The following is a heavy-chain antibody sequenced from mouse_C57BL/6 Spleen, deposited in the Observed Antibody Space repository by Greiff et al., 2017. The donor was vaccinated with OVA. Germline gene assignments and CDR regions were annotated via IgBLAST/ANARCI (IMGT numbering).Heavy chain of an antibody. J-gene: IGHJ3*01. CDR2: IYPGSGNT. Sequence: QVQLQQSGAELVRPGASVKLSCKASGYTFTDYYINWVKQRPGQGLEWIARIYPGSGNTYYNEKFKGKATLTAEKSSSTAYMQLSSLTSEDSAVYFCATEDSSDSWFAYWGQGTLVTVSA. D-gene: IGHD3-2*02. CDR3: ATEDSSDSWFAY. CDR1: GYTFTDYY. V-gene: IGHV1-76*01.